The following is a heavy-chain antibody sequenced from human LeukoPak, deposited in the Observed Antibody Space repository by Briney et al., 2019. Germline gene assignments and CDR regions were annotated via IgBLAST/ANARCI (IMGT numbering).Heavy chain of an antibody. CDR2: IKQDGSEK. D-gene: IGHD3-16*02. V-gene: IGHV3-7*03. CDR1: GFTSSSYW. Sequence: GGSLRLSCAASGFTSSSYWMSWVRQAPGKGLEWVANIKQDGSEKYYVDSVKGRFTISRDNAKNSLYLQLNSLRAEDTAVYYCARGTEGYDYVWGSYRYLDYWGQGTLVTVSS. J-gene: IGHJ4*02. CDR3: ARGTEGYDYVWGSYRYLDY.